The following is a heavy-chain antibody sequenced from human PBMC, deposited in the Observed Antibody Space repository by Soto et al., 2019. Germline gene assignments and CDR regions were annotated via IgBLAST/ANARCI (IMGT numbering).Heavy chain of an antibody. Sequence: GGSLRLSCAASGFTFSSFALSWVRQAPGKGLEWVSAISGSGDGTDYADSVKGRFTIYRDNSKNTLYLQMKSLRAEDTAAYYCAKGRGYSSSWYLDHWGQGTMVTVSS. J-gene: IGHJ5*02. V-gene: IGHV3-23*01. CDR2: ISGSGDGT. CDR3: AKGRGYSSSWYLDH. CDR1: GFTFSSFA. D-gene: IGHD6-13*01.